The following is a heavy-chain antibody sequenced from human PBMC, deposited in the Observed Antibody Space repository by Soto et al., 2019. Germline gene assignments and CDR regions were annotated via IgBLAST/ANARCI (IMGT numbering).Heavy chain of an antibody. CDR1: GGTFSSYA. CDR3: AREQLVAYAGYYYYYGMDV. J-gene: IGHJ6*02. CDR2: IIPIFGTA. Sequence: QVQLVQSGAEVKKPGSSVKVSCKASGGTFSSYAISWVRQAPGQGLEWMGGIIPIFGTANYAQKFQGRVTITADESTSPAYMELSSLRSEDTAVYYCAREQLVAYAGYYYYYGMDVWGQGTTVTVSS. D-gene: IGHD6-6*01. V-gene: IGHV1-69*01.